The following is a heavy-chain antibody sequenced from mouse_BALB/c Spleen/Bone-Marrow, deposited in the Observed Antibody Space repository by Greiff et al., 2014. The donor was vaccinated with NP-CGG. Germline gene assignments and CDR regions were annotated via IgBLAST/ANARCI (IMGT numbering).Heavy chain of an antibody. CDR1: GYTFTDKW. J-gene: IGHJ4*01. Sequence: QVQLQQSGAEFVMPGASVKMSCKASGYTFTDKWMHWVKQRPGQGLEWIGAIDTSDSYINYNQKFKGKASLTVDASSSTAYMHLSSLASDDSAYYYCAKGGHDFSLDYWGQGTSVIVSS. CDR3: AKGGHDFSLDY. CDR2: IDTSDSYI. D-gene: IGHD2-4*01. V-gene: IGHV1-69*01.